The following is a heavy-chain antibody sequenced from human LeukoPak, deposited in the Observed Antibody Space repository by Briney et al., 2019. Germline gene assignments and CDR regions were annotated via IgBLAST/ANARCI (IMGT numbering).Heavy chain of an antibody. J-gene: IGHJ5*02. CDR3: AKGNYYGGNWFDP. CDR2: ISGSGGST. V-gene: IGHV3-23*01. D-gene: IGHD3-10*01. CDR1: GFTFSSYG. Sequence: GGSLRLSCAASGFTFSSYGMSWVRQAPGKGLEWVSAISGSGGSTYYADSVKGRSTISRDNSKNTLYLQMNSLRAEDTAVYYCAKGNYYGGNWFDPWGQGTLVTVSS.